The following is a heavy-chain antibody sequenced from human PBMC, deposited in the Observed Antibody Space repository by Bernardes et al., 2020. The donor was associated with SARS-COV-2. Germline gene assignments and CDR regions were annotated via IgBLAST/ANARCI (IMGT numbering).Heavy chain of an antibody. V-gene: IGHV3-23*01. CDR2: ISDGGGST. D-gene: IGHD2-8*01. J-gene: IGHJ4*02. CDR3: VLVSGRYYLDS. Sequence: GGSLRLSCAVSGIMFSSYAMSWVRQAPGKGLEWVSAISDGGGSTYYADSVKGRFAISRDDSKATLYLQLNSLRAEDTAVYFCVLVSGRYYLDSLGQGSLVTVS. CDR1: GIMFSSYA.